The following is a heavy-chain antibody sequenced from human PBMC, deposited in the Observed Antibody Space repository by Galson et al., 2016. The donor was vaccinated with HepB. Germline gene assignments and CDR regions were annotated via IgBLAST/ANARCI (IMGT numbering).Heavy chain of an antibody. CDR3: ATSRRVATTPFSHSYYYFYMDV. V-gene: IGHV4-61*02. CDR1: GGSITSGTYY. CDR2: IDTSGNT. D-gene: IGHD5-12*01. Sequence: TLSLTCTVSGGSITSGTYYYNWIRQPAGKGLEWIGRIDTSGNTNYNPSVKTRVIISVDTSKIQFSLKLSSVTAADTAVYYCATSRRVATTPFSHSYYYFYMDVWGKGTTVTVSS. J-gene: IGHJ6*03.